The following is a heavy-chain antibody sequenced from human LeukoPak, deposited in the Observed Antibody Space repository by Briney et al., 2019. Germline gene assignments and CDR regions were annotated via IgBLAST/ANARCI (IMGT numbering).Heavy chain of an antibody. Sequence: SETLSLTCAVSGYSISSGYYWGWIRQPPGKGLEWIESIYHSGSTYYNPSLKSRVTISVDTSKNQSSLKLSSVTAADTAVYYCARHGQDYYEMEDYWGQGTLVTVSS. V-gene: IGHV4-38-2*01. CDR3: ARHGQDYYEMEDY. D-gene: IGHD3-22*01. CDR1: GYSISSGYY. CDR2: IYHSGST. J-gene: IGHJ4*02.